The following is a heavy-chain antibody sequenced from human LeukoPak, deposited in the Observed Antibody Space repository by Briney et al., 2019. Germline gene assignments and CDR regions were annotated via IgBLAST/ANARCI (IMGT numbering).Heavy chain of an antibody. Sequence: GGPLRLSCAASGFTFSSYAMSWVRQAPGKGLQWVSAISGSCGDTYGADSVKGRFTISRDNSKNTLYLQMNSLRDEDTAVYYCAKDTSVARYCTNDICSPFDYWGQGTLVTVSS. D-gene: IGHD2-8*01. CDR3: AKDTSVARYCTNDICSPFDY. CDR2: ISGSCGDT. CDR1: GFTFSSYA. V-gene: IGHV3-23*01. J-gene: IGHJ4*02.